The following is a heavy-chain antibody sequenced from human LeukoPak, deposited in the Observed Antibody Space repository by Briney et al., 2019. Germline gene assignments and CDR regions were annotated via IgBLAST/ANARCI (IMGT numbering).Heavy chain of an antibody. D-gene: IGHD3-22*01. CDR3: ARRPYYSDSSGYHFDV. Sequence: GGSLRLSCAASRFTFSSYWMSWVRQAPGKGLEWVANIKQDGSDKYYVDSVKGRFTISRDNAKNSLYLQMNSLRAEDTAVYYCARRPYYSDSSGYHFDVWGQGTMVTVSS. CDR2: IKQDGSDK. CDR1: RFTFSSYW. V-gene: IGHV3-7*01. J-gene: IGHJ3*01.